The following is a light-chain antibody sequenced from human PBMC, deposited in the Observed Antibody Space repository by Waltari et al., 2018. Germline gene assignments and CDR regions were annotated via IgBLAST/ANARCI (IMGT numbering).Light chain of an antibody. V-gene: IGLV2-14*03. CDR3: TSYTSSFVL. CDR1: SSDVGDFNY. Sequence: QSALTQPASVSGSPGQSISIPRTGTSSDVGDFNYVPWYQPPPGKAPQVLIWHDSNRPSGVSNRFSGSKSGNTASLTISGLQAEDEANYYCTSYTSSFVLFGGGTKVTVL. CDR2: HDS. J-gene: IGLJ2*01.